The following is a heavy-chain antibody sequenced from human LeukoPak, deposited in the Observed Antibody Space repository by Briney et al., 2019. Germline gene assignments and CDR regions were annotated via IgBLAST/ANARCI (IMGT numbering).Heavy chain of an antibody. D-gene: IGHD6-19*01. J-gene: IGHJ4*02. CDR2: IYYSGST. CDR3: ARGQFEWLWTS. CDR1: GGSISSSSYY. V-gene: IGHV4-39*07. Sequence: SETLSLTCTVSGGSISSSSYYWGWIRQPPGKGLEWIGSIYYSGSTYYNPSLKSRVTISVDTSKNQFSLKLTSVTAADTAVYYCARGQFEWLWTSWGQGTLVTVSS.